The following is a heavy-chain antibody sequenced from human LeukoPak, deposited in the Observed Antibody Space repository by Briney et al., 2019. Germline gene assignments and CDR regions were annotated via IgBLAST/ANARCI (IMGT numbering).Heavy chain of an antibody. D-gene: IGHD3-10*01. CDR2: INPNSGGT. CDR3: ARRGTSYYYGSSTPYYYMDV. V-gene: IGHV1-2*02. CDR1: GYTFTGYY. Sequence: ASVKVSCKASGYTFTGYYMHWVRQAPGQGLEWMGWINPNSGGTNYAQKFQGRVTMTRDTSISTAYMELSRLRSDDTAVYYCARRGTSYYYGSSTPYYYMDVWGKGTTVTVSS. J-gene: IGHJ6*03.